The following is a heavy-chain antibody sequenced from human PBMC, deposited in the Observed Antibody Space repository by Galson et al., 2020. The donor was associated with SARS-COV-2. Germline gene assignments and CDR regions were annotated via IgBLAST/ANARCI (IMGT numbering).Heavy chain of an antibody. Sequence: TLSLTCTVSGSSISSGSYYWSWIRQPAGKGLEWIGRIYTSGSTNYNPSLKSRVTISVDTSKNQFSLKLSSVTAADTAVYYCARDSKWPPKNWFDPWGQGTLVTVSS. D-gene: IGHD5-12*01. CDR2: IYTSGST. V-gene: IGHV4-61*02. CDR1: GSSISSGSYY. CDR3: ARDSKWPPKNWFDP. J-gene: IGHJ5*02.